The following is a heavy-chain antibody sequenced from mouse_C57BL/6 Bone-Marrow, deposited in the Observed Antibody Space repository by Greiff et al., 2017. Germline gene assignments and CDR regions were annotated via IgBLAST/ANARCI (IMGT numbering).Heavy chain of an antibody. V-gene: IGHV2-6*01. CDR1: GFSLTSYG. CDR2: IWGVGST. J-gene: IGHJ3*01. Sequence: VQLQQSGPGLVAPSQRLSITCTVSGFSLTSYGVDWVRQSPGKGLEWLGVIWGVGSTNYNSALKSRLSISKDNSKSQVFLKMNSLQTDDTAMYYCASDDYGSSPFAYWGQGTLVTVSA. D-gene: IGHD1-1*01. CDR3: ASDDYGSSPFAY.